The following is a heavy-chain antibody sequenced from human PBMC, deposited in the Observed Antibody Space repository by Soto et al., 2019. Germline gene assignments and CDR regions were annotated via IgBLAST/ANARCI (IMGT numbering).Heavy chain of an antibody. CDR2: IYPGDSDT. Sequence: RGESLKISCKGFGYTFTTYWIGWVLQMPGKGLEWMGIIYPGDSDTRYSPSFQGQVTISADKSISTAYLQWSSLKASDTAIYYCARHGTNSYYYYGMDVWGQGTTVTVSS. V-gene: IGHV5-51*01. D-gene: IGHD2-8*01. CDR3: ARHGTNSYYYYGMDV. CDR1: GYTFTTYW. J-gene: IGHJ6*02.